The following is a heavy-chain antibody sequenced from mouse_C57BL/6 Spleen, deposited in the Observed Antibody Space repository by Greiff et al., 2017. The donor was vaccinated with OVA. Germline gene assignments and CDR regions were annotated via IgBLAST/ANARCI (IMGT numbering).Heavy chain of an antibody. D-gene: IGHD1-1*01. Sequence: EVQLQQSGTVLARPGASVKMSCKTSGYTFTSYWMHWVKQRPGPGLEWIGAIYPGNSDTSYNQKFKGKAKLTAVTSASTAYMELSSLTNEDSAVYYCTRAFTTVVATDAMDYWGQGTSVTVSS. CDR1: GYTFTSYW. V-gene: IGHV1-5*01. CDR3: TRAFTTVVATDAMDY. J-gene: IGHJ4*01. CDR2: IYPGNSDT.